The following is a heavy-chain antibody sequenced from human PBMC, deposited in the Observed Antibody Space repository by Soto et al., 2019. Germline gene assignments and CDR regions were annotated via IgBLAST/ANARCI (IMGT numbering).Heavy chain of an antibody. J-gene: IGHJ5*02. CDR3: ARAITGTTWVDP. D-gene: IGHD1-7*01. CDR2: IYYSGST. Sequence: QVQLQESGPGLVKPSQTLSLTCTVSGGSISSGGYYWSWIRQHPGKGLEWIGYIYYSGSTYYNPSLKSRXXIXVXXSKNQFSLKLSSVTAADTAVYYCARAITGTTWVDPWGQGTLVTVSS. V-gene: IGHV4-31*03. CDR1: GGSISSGGYY.